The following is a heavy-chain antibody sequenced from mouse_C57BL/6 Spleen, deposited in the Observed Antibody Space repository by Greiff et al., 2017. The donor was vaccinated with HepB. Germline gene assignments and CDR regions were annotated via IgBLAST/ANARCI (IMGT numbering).Heavy chain of an antibody. V-gene: IGHV1-4*01. CDR3: ASYGSTVFYAMDD. D-gene: IGHD1-1*01. Sequence: QVQLQQSGAELARPGASVKMSCKASGYTFTSYTMHWVKQRPGQGLEWIGYINPSSGYTKYNQKFKDKATLTADKSSSTAYMQLSSLTSEDSAVYYCASYGSTVFYAMDDWGQGTSVTVSS. CDR1: GYTFTSYT. CDR2: INPSSGYT. J-gene: IGHJ4*01.